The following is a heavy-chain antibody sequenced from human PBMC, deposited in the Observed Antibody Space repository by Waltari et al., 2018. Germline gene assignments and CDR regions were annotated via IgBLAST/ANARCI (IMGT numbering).Heavy chain of an antibody. CDR3: ARHGDFCFDY. CDR2: IKKDASTR. Sequence: EGQVVESGGDLVQPGGSRRLSCAASASTFSDYWMGWVRQAPGKGLEWVANIKKDASTRYYGDSVKGRFTISRDNAKNSLYLEMNSLTAEDTAVYYCARHGDFCFDYWGQGILVTVSS. CDR1: ASTFSDYW. J-gene: IGHJ4*02. V-gene: IGHV3-7*01. D-gene: IGHD4-17*01.